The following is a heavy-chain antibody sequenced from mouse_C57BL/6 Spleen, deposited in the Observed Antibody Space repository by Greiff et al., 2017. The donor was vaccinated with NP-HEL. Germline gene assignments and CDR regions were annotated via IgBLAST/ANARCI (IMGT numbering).Heavy chain of an antibody. CDR3: ARVNDGYSAWFAY. Sequence: EVKLQESGPGLVKPSQSLSLTCSVTGYSITSGYYWNWIRQFPGNKLEWMGYISYDGSNNYNPSLKNRISITRDTSKNQFFLKLNSVTTEDTATYYCARVNDGYSAWFAYWGQGTLVTVSA. V-gene: IGHV3-6*01. J-gene: IGHJ3*01. CDR2: ISYDGSN. D-gene: IGHD2-3*01. CDR1: GYSITSGYY.